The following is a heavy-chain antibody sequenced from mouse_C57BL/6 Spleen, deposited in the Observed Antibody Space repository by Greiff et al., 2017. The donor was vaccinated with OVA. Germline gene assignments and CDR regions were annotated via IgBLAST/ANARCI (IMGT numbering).Heavy chain of an antibody. J-gene: IGHJ3*01. CDR2: ISSGSSTI. D-gene: IGHD1-1*01. CDR3: ARPLYYYGSSSSWFAY. CDR1: GFTFSDYG. V-gene: IGHV5-17*01. Sequence: EVQVVESGGGLVKPGGSLKLSCAASGFTFSDYGMHWVRQAPEKGLEWVAYISSGSSTIYYADTVKGRFTISRDNAKNTLFLQMTSLRSEDTAMYYCARPLYYYGSSSSWFAYWGQGTLVTVSA.